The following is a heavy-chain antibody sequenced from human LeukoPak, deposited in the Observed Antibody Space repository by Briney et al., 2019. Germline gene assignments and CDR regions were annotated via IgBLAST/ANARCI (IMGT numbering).Heavy chain of an antibody. V-gene: IGHV3-30*14. CDR1: GFTFRHSW. J-gene: IGHJ4*02. CDR3: ARRGDGGRSFDY. Sequence: GGSLRLSCEASGFTFRHSWLSWIRQTPGKGLEWVAVISYDGSNKYYADSVKGRFTISRDNSKNTLYLQVNSLRAEDTAVYYCARRGDGGRSFDYWGQGTLVTVSS. CDR2: ISYDGSNK. D-gene: IGHD4-23*01.